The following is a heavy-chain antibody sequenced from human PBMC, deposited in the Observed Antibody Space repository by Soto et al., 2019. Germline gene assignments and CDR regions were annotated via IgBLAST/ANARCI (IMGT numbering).Heavy chain of an antibody. V-gene: IGHV3-33*01. Sequence: GGSLRLSCAASGFTFSSYGMHWVRQAPGKGLEWVAVIWYDGSNKYYADSVKGRFTISRDNSKNTLYLQMNSLRAEDTAVYYCARGAMYSSGFDRAFDYWGQGTLVTVSS. CDR2: IWYDGSNK. CDR3: ARGAMYSSGFDRAFDY. J-gene: IGHJ4*02. D-gene: IGHD6-19*01. CDR1: GFTFSSYG.